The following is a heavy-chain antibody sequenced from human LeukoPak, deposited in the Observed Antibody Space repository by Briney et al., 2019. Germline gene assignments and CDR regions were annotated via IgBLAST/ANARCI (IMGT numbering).Heavy chain of an antibody. CDR2: IIPIFGTA. V-gene: IGHV1-69*05. CDR3: ARAGPSMIVPNAFDI. Sequence: GASVKVSCKASGGTFSSYAISWVRQAPGQGLEWMGRIIPIFGTANYAQKFQGRVTITTDESTSTAYMELSSLRSEDKAVYYCARAGPSMIVPNAFDIWGQGTMVTVSS. D-gene: IGHD3-22*01. CDR1: GGTFSSYA. J-gene: IGHJ3*02.